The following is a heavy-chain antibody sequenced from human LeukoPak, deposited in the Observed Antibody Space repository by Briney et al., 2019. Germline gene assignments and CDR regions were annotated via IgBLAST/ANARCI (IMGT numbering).Heavy chain of an antibody. CDR1: GGSISSYY. CDR2: IYYSGST. Sequence: PSETLSLTCTVSGGSISSYYWSWIRQPPGKGLEWIGYIYYSGSTNYNPSLKSRVTISVDTSKNQFSLKLSSVTAADTAVYYCARRLPSGYDGRRRWSYYYYYGMDVWGQGTTVTVSS. CDR3: ARRLPSGYDGRRRWSYYYYYGMDV. V-gene: IGHV4-59*08. J-gene: IGHJ6*02. D-gene: IGHD5-12*01.